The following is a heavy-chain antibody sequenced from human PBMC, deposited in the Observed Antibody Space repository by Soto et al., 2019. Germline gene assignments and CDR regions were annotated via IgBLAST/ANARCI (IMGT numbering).Heavy chain of an antibody. CDR2: ILHDGSAE. J-gene: IGHJ6*02. D-gene: IGHD4-4*01. CDR3: ARSRDGYSFYFYYGMHG. CDR1: GFTFTSYG. Sequence: GGSLRLSCAASGFTFTSYGMHWVRQAPGKGLEWMALILHDGSAEYYADSVKGRFTISRDNSKNTLYLQMNSLRAEDTAVYYCARSRDGYSFYFYYGMHGGGQGTTVTV. V-gene: IGHV3-30*03.